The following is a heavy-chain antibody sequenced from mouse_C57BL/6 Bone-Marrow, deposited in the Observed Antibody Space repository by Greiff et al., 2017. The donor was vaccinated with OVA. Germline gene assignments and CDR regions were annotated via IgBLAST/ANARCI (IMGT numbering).Heavy chain of an antibody. CDR3: TTRGGSSDGRIMDY. J-gene: IGHJ4*01. CDR1: GFNIKDDY. Sequence: VQLQQSGAELVRPGASVKLSCTASGFNIKDDYMHWVKQRPEQGLEWIGWIDPENGDTEYASKFQGKATITADTSSNTAYLQLSSLTSEDTAVYYCTTRGGSSDGRIMDYWGQGTSVTVSS. D-gene: IGHD1-1*01. CDR2: IDPENGDT. V-gene: IGHV14-4*01.